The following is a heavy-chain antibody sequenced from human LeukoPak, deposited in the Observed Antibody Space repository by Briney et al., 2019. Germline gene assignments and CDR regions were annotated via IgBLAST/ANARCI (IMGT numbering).Heavy chain of an antibody. J-gene: IGHJ4*02. V-gene: IGHV3-11*04. CDR3: ARDLSAVAGRDRTDY. Sequence: PGGSLRLSCAASGFSFSGYYMSWVRQAPGRGLEWLSSISSSGTTIYDADSVKGRFTISRDNTKNSMYLQMNSLRAEDTAVYYCARDLSAVAGRDRTDYWGQGTLVTVSS. CDR1: GFSFSGYY. CDR2: ISSSGTTI. D-gene: IGHD6-19*01.